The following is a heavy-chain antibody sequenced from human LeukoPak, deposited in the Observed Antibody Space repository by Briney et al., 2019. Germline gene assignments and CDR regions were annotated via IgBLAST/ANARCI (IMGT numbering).Heavy chain of an antibody. CDR3: AKRSYSSSPIDY. CDR1: GFTFSSYG. CDR2: ISYDGSNK. D-gene: IGHD6-6*01. Sequence: GGSLRLSCAASGFTFSSYGMHWVRQAPGKGLEWVAVISYDGSNKYYADSVKGRFTISRDNSKNTLYLQMNSLRAEDTAVYYCAKRSYSSSPIDYWGQGTLVTVSS. V-gene: IGHV3-30*18. J-gene: IGHJ4*02.